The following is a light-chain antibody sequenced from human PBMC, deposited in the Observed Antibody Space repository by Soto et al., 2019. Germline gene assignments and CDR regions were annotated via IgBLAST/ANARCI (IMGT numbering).Light chain of an antibody. V-gene: IGLV2-11*01. Sequence: QSALTQPRSVSGSPGQSVTISFTGTSSDVGGYNYVSWYQQHPGKAPKVMIYDVSKRPSGVPDRFSGSKSGNTASLTISGLQAEDEADYSCGSYAGSYTWVFGTGTKVTVL. CDR1: SSDVGGYNY. CDR3: GSYAGSYTWV. CDR2: DVS. J-gene: IGLJ1*01.